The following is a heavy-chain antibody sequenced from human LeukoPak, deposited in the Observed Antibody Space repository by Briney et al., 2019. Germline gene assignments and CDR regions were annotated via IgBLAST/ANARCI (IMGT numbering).Heavy chain of an antibody. Sequence: GGSLRLSCAASGFTFSSYAMSWVRQAPGKGLEWVAGISSGDRTFHAESVKGRFTISRDKSKDTLYLQMNSLRAEDTAVYYCAKDATASPYFHWFDNWGQGTQVIVSS. CDR2: ISSGDRT. D-gene: IGHD3-9*01. J-gene: IGHJ4*02. CDR3: AKDATASPYFHWFDN. V-gene: IGHV3-23*01. CDR1: GFTFSSYA.